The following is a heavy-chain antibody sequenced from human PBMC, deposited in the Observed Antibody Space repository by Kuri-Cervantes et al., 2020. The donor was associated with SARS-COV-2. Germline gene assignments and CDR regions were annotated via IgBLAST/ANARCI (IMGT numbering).Heavy chain of an antibody. CDR3: ARDAIRDGYNEGY. V-gene: IGHV1-69*06. Sequence: SVLIICNASGGTFSSYAISWVRQAPGQGLEWMGGIIPIFGTANYAQKFQGRVTITADKSTSTAYMELSSLRTEDTAVYYCARDAIRDGYNEGYWGQGTLVTVSS. CDR2: IIPIFGTA. J-gene: IGHJ4*02. CDR1: GGTFSSYA. D-gene: IGHD5-24*01.